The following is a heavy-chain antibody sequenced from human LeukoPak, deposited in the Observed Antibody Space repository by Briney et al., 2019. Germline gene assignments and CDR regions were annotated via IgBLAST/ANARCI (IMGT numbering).Heavy chain of an antibody. V-gene: IGHV1-69*13. CDR3: ARDTMVRGVQQRGDY. D-gene: IGHD3-10*01. CDR1: GGTFSSYA. CDR2: IIPIFGTA. J-gene: IGHJ4*02. Sequence: ASVKVSCKASGGTFSSYAISWLRQAPGQGLEWMGGIIPIFGTANYAQKFQGRVTITADESTSTAYMELSSLRSEDTAVYYCARDTMVRGVQQRGDYWGQGTLVTVSS.